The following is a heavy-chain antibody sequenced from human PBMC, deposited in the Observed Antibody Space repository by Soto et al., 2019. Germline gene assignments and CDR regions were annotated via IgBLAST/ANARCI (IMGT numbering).Heavy chain of an antibody. Sequence: QVQLQESGPGLVKPSQTLSLTCTVSGGSISSGGYYWSWIRQHPGKGLEWIGYIYYSGSTYYNPSLKSRVTLPGDTSKNLFSLTLSSVTAADTAVYYCARGRYGSSSVSPYNWFDPWGQGTLVTVSS. CDR3: ARGRYGSSSVSPYNWFDP. CDR2: IYYSGST. D-gene: IGHD6-6*01. J-gene: IGHJ5*02. CDR1: GGSISSGGYY. V-gene: IGHV4-31*03.